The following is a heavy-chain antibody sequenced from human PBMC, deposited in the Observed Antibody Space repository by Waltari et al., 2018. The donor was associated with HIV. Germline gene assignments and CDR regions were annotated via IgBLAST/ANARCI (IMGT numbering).Heavy chain of an antibody. CDR3: ATGVRYYGP. CDR2: IYPDDTT. J-gene: IGHJ5*02. D-gene: IGHD3-10*01. Sequence: AESGGRLNQAGGSLGLSCTASNFSISGKHVTWIRQTPGGSLEWVAVIYPDDTTHYADSVSGRFTISRAKSRTTVLLLMNGLFVDDTATYFCATGVRYYGPWGQGTRVTVSS. CDR1: NFSISGKH. V-gene: IGHV3-53*01.